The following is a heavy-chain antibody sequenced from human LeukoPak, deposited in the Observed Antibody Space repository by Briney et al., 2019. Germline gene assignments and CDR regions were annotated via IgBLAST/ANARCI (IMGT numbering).Heavy chain of an antibody. CDR1: GGSIRTFF. CDR2: ISDTGST. D-gene: IGHD1-26*01. CDR3: ARASGSYY. V-gene: IGHV4-59*01. Sequence: SETLSLTCTVSGGSIRTFFWSWIRQPPGRGLEWIGFISDTGSTNTSPSLRSRVTLSIDTSKNRLSLKLTSLTAADTATYYCARASGSYYWGQGTLVTVSS. J-gene: IGHJ4*02.